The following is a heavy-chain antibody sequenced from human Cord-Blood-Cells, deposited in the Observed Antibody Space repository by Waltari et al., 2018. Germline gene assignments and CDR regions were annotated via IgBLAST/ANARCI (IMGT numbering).Heavy chain of an antibody. CDR3: ARKRGYYDFWIGYGMDV. Sequence: QVQLQESGPGLVKPSGTLSLTCAVSGGSISSSNWWSWVRQPPGKGLEWIGEIYHSGGTNYNPSLKSRVTISVDKSKNQFSLKLGSVTAADTAVYYCARKRGYYDFWIGYGMDVWGQGTTVTVSS. D-gene: IGHD3-3*01. CDR1: GGSISSSNW. V-gene: IGHV4-4*02. CDR2: IYHSGGT. J-gene: IGHJ6*02.